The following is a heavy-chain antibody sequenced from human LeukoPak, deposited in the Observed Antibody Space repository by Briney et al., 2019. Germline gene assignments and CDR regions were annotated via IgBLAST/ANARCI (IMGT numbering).Heavy chain of an antibody. CDR3: ARQGFRRFDP. CDR1: GDSVSSNRAA. CDR2: TYYTSKWYN. J-gene: IGHJ5*02. Sequence: SQTLSLTCAISGDSVSSNRAAWNWFRQSPSRGLEWLGRTYYTSKWYNDYAVSVKSRITVNPDTSKNQFSLHLNSVTPEDTAVYSCARQGFRRFDPWGQGTLVTVSS. D-gene: IGHD3-3*01. V-gene: IGHV6-1*01.